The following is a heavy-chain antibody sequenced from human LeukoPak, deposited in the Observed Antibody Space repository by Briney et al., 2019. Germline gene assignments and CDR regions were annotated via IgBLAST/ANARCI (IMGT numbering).Heavy chain of an antibody. CDR1: GGTFSSYA. V-gene: IGHV1-69*01. CDR3: ADLTRRDEDY. J-gene: IGHJ4*02. Sequence: AASVKVSCKASGGTFSSYAISWVRQAPGQGLEWMGGIIPIFGTANYAQKFQGRVTITADESTSTAYMELSSLRSEDTAVYYRADLTRRDEDYWGQGTLVTVSS. D-gene: IGHD5-24*01. CDR2: IIPIFGTA.